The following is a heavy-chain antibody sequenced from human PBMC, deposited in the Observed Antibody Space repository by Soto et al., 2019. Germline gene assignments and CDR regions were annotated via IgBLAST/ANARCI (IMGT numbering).Heavy chain of an antibody. J-gene: IGHJ3*02. CDR3: ARGHKLRYFDWLLSDAFDI. CDR2: INHSGST. D-gene: IGHD3-9*01. CDR1: GGSFSGYY. V-gene: IGHV4-34*01. Sequence: PSETLSLTCAVYGGSFSGYYWSWIRQPPGRGLEWIGEINHSGSTNYNPSLKSRVTISVDTSKNQFSLKLSSVTAADTAVYYCARGHKLRYFDWLLSDAFDIWGQGTMVTVSS.